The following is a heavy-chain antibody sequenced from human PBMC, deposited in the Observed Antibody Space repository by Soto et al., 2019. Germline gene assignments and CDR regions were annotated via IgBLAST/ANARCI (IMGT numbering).Heavy chain of an antibody. CDR1: GFTFSSYA. D-gene: IGHD2-15*01. CDR2: ISGSGGST. CDR3: AKDLVGSNADYYDY. V-gene: IGHV3-23*01. J-gene: IGHJ4*02. Sequence: EVQLLESGGGLVQPGGSLRLSCAASGFTFSSYAMSLVRQAPGKGMEWVAAISGSGGSTYYADSVKGRFTISRENSKNTLYLQMNSLRAEDAAVYDCAKDLVGSNADYYDYWGQGTLVTVSS.